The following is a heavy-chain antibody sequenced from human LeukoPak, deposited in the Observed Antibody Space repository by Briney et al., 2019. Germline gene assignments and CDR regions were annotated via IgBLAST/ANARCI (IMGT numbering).Heavy chain of an antibody. CDR3: ARDWKHAFDM. CDR1: GVTFSSYG. V-gene: IGHV3-7*01. Sequence: GGSLRLSCAASGVTFSSYGMRWVRQAPGKWLEWVATINQDGSEKYYVDSVKGRFTISRDNAKNSLYLQMNSLRAEDTAVYYCARDWKHAFDMWGQGTMVTVSS. D-gene: IGHD1-1*01. J-gene: IGHJ3*02. CDR2: INQDGSEK.